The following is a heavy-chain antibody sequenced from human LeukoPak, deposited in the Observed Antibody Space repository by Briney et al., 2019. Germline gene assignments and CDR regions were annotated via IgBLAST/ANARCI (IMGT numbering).Heavy chain of an antibody. J-gene: IGHJ3*02. V-gene: IGHV3-64*01. CDR2: ISSNGGST. CDR3: AREAYYYDSSGYYYDFLSSRRDAFDI. CDR1: GFTFSSYA. D-gene: IGHD3-22*01. Sequence: PGGSLRLSCAASGFTFSSYAMHWVRQAPGKGLEYGSAISSNGGSTYYANSVKGRFTISRDNSKNTLYLQMGRLRAEDMAVYYCAREAYYYDSSGYYYDFLSSRRDAFDIWGQGTMVTVSS.